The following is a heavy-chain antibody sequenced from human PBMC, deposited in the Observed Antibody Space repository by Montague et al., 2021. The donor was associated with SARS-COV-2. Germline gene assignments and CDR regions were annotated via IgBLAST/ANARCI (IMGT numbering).Heavy chain of an antibody. J-gene: IGHJ6*02. Sequence: SETLSLTCTVSGGSISTSSYSWGWIRQPPGQGLECIGSIYYSGCTYYXPSLKIRVTISVDTSKNQFSLNLSSVTAADTAVYYCARVGRQQLVRLSGMDVWGQGTTVTVSS. CDR1: GGSISTSSYS. D-gene: IGHD6-13*01. CDR3: ARVGRQQLVRLSGMDV. CDR2: IYYSGCT. V-gene: IGHV4-39*07.